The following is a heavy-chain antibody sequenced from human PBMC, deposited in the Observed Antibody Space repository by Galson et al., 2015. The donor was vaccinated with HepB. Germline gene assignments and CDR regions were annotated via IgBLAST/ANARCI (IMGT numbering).Heavy chain of an antibody. V-gene: IGHV4-39*07. CDR1: GGSISSSSYY. Sequence: ETLSLTCTVSGGSISSSSYYWGWIRQPPGKGLEWIGSIYYSGSTYYNPSLKSRVTISVDTSRNQFSLKLSSVTAADTAVYYCARVLDLYYDSSGYYDYWGQGTLVTVSS. J-gene: IGHJ4*02. CDR3: ARVLDLYYDSSGYYDY. CDR2: IYYSGST. D-gene: IGHD3-22*01.